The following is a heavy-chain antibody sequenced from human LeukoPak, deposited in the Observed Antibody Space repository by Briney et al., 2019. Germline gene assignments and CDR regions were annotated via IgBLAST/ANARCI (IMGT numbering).Heavy chain of an antibody. Sequence: ASVKVSCKTSGYPFTNHGVSWVRQAPGQGLEWMGWINANSGDTNYAQRFQGRLTMTTDTSTTTAYMELRSLSSDDTAVYYCAREWRYSSNWFDPWGQGTLVTVSS. D-gene: IGHD6-19*01. J-gene: IGHJ5*02. CDR1: GYPFTNHG. CDR3: AREWRYSSNWFDP. CDR2: INANSGDT. V-gene: IGHV1-18*01.